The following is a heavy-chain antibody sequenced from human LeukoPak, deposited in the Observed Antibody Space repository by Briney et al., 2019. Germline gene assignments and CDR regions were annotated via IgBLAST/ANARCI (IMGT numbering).Heavy chain of an antibody. CDR2: ISAYNGNT. CDR1: GYTCTSYG. V-gene: IGHV1-18*01. CDR3: ARDGDYSYYYDSSGLDY. Sequence: ASVKVSCKASGYTCTSYGISWVRQAPGQGLEWMGWISAYNGNTNYAQKLQGRVTMTTDTSTSTAYMELRSLRSDDTAVYYCARDGDYSYYYDSSGLDYWGQGTLVTVSS. D-gene: IGHD3-22*01. J-gene: IGHJ4*02.